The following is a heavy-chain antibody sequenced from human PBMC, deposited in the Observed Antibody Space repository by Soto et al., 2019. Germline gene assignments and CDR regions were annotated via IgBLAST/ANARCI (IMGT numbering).Heavy chain of an antibody. V-gene: IGHV4-4*07. CDR3: ARESGDNWDYEAY. Sequence: QVQLQESGPGLVRPLETLSLTCKVSGGSITSYRWSWIRQSAGKGLEWIGRINTSGNTHYNPSLKSRVTVSIDTSQIQFFLTVTSVTAADSAVYYCARESGDNWDYEAYWGQGTPVTVSS. CDR1: GGSITSYR. D-gene: IGHD1-7*01. J-gene: IGHJ4*02. CDR2: INTSGNT.